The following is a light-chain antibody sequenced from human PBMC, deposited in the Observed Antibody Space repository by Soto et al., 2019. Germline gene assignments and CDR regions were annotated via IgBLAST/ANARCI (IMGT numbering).Light chain of an antibody. CDR3: QQYNSYSWT. Sequence: DIQMTQSPSTLSGSVGDIVTITCRASQTISSWLAWYQQKPGKAPKLLIYDASSLESGVPSRFSGSGSGTEFTLTISSLQPDDFATYYCQQYNSYSWTFGQGTKVDI. V-gene: IGKV1-5*01. CDR1: QTISSW. CDR2: DAS. J-gene: IGKJ1*01.